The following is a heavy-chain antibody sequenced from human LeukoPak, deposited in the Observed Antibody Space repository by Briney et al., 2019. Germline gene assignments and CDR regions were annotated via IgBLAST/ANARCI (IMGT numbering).Heavy chain of an antibody. D-gene: IGHD3-16*01. V-gene: IGHV4-59*08. CDR1: GGSISRHY. CDR3: ARDDYGVFDAFDV. J-gene: IGHJ3*01. Sequence: PSETLSLTCTVSGGSISRHYWSWLRHPPGKGLEWIGYIYNSGSTNYNPSLKSRVTISLDTSKNQFSLHLTSVTAADTAVYFCARDDYGVFDAFDVWGQGTVVTVSS. CDR2: IYNSGST.